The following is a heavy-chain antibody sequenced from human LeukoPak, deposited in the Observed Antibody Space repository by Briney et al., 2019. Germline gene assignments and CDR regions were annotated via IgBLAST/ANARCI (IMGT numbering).Heavy chain of an antibody. CDR2: INRSGIT. D-gene: IGHD3-9*01. J-gene: IGHJ6*03. CDR3: ARGRKYYDILTGYYRPSHYFYMDV. CDR1: DEIFNNYF. Sequence: HPSETLSLTRTVYDEIFNNYFWNWIRQSPGKGLEWIGEINRSGITSYNPSLKGRLTMSADMSKNQFSLNLTSVTAADTAVYFCARGRKYYDILTGYYRPSHYFYMDVWGNGTTVTVSS. V-gene: IGHV4-34*01.